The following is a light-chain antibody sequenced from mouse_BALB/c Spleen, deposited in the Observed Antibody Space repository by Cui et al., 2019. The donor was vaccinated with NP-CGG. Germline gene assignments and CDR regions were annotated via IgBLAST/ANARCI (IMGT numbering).Light chain of an antibody. CDR1: TGAVTTNNY. CDR3: ALWYSNHWV. J-gene: IGLJ1*01. V-gene: IGLV1*01. CDR2: GTN. Sequence: QPFLPQQSPLTTSPGETVTLTCRSSTGAVTTNNYANWVQEKPDHLFTGLIGGTNNRAPGVPARFSGSLIGDKAALTITGAQTEDEAIYFCALWYSNHWVFGGGTKLTVL.